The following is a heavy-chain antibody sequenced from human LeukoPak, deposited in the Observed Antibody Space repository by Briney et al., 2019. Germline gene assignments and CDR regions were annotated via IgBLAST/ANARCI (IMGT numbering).Heavy chain of an antibody. Sequence: PGGSLRLSCVGSGFSLSEYGIHWVRQAPGKGLGWVAVVSYDGGQKYYADSVKGRFTISRDTSSDTVSLHMNSLRVEDTAVYYCARDRINMMVLGHDSGLDCWGQGTLVTVSS. V-gene: IGHV3-30*03. CDR2: VSYDGGQK. CDR3: ARDRINMMVLGHDSGLDC. J-gene: IGHJ4*02. CDR1: GFSLSEYG. D-gene: IGHD3-10*01.